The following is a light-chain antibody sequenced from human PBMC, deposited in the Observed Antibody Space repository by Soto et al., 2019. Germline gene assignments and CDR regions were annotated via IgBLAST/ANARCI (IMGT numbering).Light chain of an antibody. V-gene: IGKV3-20*01. CDR1: QSVRNNY. CDR2: DAS. J-gene: IGKJ5*01. CDR3: QQYGSSPPFT. Sequence: EFVLRQSPDTLSLSPGERATLSCWASQSVRNNYLAWYQVRPGRAPRLLIYDASTKATAIPDRISGGGSGTDFTLTITGLEPEDLAVYYCQQYGSSPPFTFGQGTRLEI.